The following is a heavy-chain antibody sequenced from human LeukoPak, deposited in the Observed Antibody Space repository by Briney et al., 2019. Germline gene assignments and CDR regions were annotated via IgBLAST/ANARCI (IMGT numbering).Heavy chain of an antibody. Sequence: GASVKVSCKASGYTFTGYYMHWVRQAPGQGLEWMGWINPNSGGTNYAQKFQGWVTMTRDTSISTAYMELSRLRSDDTAVYYCARGVQSYDFWSGYYGDPWGQGTLVTVSS. V-gene: IGHV1-2*04. CDR3: ARGVQSYDFWSGYYGDP. D-gene: IGHD3-3*01. CDR2: INPNSGGT. J-gene: IGHJ5*02. CDR1: GYTFTGYY.